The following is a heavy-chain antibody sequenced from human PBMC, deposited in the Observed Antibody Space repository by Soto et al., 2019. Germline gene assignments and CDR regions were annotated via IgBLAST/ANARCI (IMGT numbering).Heavy chain of an antibody. J-gene: IGHJ5*02. CDR3: AKQIWFGESVFDP. CDR1: GFTFSSYG. Sequence: GGSLRLSCAASGFTFSSYGMSWVRQAPRKGLEWVSTIRGSADSANYADSVKGRFTISRDNSKNMLYLQMNSLRADDTAVYYCAKQIWFGESVFDPWGQGTLVPVYS. V-gene: IGHV3-23*01. D-gene: IGHD3-10*01. CDR2: IRGSADSA.